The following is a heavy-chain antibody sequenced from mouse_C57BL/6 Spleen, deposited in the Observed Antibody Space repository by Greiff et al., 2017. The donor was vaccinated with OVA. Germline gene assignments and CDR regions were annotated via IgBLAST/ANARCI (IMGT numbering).Heavy chain of an antibody. CDR3: AGSTGPFDY. CDR1: GYTFTDYN. Sequence: EVQLQQSGPELVKPGASVKMSCKASGYTFTDYNMHWVKQSHGKSLEWIGYINPNNGGTSYNQKFKGKATLTVNKSSSTAYMELRSPTSEDSAVYYCAGSTGPFDYWGKGTTLTVSS. CDR2: INPNNGGT. V-gene: IGHV1-22*01. J-gene: IGHJ2*01.